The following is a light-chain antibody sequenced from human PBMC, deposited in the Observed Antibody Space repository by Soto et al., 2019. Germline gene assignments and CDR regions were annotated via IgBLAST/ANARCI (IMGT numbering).Light chain of an antibody. V-gene: IGKV1-5*03. CDR3: QQYNSYSRT. CDR2: KAS. J-gene: IGKJ1*01. CDR1: QSISSW. Sequence: DIQMTQSPSTLSASVGDRVTITCRASQSISSWLAWYQQKPGKAPKLLLYKASSLESGVPSRFSGSGSGTEFPLTISSLQPDDCATYFCQQYNSYSRTFGQGIKVEIK.